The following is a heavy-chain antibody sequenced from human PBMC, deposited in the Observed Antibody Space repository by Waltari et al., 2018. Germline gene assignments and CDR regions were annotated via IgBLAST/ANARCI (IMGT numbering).Heavy chain of an antibody. CDR2: FDPKDEKK. CDR3: TMRGRDIVVEFQDHHYIDV. Sequence: QVQVVQSGAEVKKPGASVKVSCKVPGYTLTGFSINWVRQAPGKGLEWMGVFDPKDEKKTYTEKFQGRVTMTGDTSTNTAYMELSSLGSEDTAIYYCTMRGRDIVVEFQDHHYIDVWGQGTTVTVSS. J-gene: IGHJ6*02. D-gene: IGHD2-21*01. V-gene: IGHV1-24*01. CDR1: GYTLTGFS.